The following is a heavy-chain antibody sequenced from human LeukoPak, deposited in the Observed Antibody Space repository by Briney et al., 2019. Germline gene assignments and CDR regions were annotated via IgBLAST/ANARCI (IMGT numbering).Heavy chain of an antibody. CDR1: GFMFSSNW. CDR3: ARWAYGGNPVGYYLDY. CDR2: IKEDGSQK. V-gene: IGHV3-7*04. D-gene: IGHD4-23*01. Sequence: GESLTISCAASGFMFSSNWMSWVRQAPGKGLEWVANIKEDGSQKTYVDSVKGRFTISRDNAKNSLYLQMNSLRAEDTALYYCARWAYGGNPVGYYLDYWGQGTLVTVSS. J-gene: IGHJ4*02.